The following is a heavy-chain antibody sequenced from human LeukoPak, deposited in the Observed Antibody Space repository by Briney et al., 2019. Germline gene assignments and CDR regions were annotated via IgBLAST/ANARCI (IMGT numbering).Heavy chain of an antibody. CDR3: ARGDTIFGVDI. CDR1: GGSISSFY. D-gene: IGHD3-3*01. CDR2: MSYSGKT. Sequence: SETLSLTCTVSGGSISSFYWSWIWQPPGKRLEWIGHMSYSGKTDYNPSLKSRVTMLVDTSKNQFSLKPNSVTAADTAVYYCARGDTIFGVDIWGQGTMVIVSS. V-gene: IGHV4-59*01. J-gene: IGHJ3*02.